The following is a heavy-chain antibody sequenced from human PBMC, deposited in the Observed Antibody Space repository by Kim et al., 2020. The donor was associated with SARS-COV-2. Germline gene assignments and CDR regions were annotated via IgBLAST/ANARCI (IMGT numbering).Heavy chain of an antibody. Sequence: ASVKVSCKASGYSFTSYPMHWVRQAPGQRPEWVGLIDTGNGNRIYSKKFQDRVTTSGDTSASTVYMQLSSLRSEDTAVYYCARGFSGDSQYFDYWGQGILVTVSS. CDR1: GYSFTSYP. D-gene: IGHD2-21*02. J-gene: IGHJ4*02. V-gene: IGHV1-3*04. CDR2: IDTGNGNR. CDR3: ARGFSGDSQYFDY.